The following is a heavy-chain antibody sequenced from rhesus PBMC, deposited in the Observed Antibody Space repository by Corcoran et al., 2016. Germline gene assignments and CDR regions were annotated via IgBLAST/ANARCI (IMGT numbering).Heavy chain of an antibody. CDR3: SRGSYGIFDY. Sequence: QVQLQESGPGLVKPSETLSLTCAVSGYSISSGYGWSWIRQPPGKGLEWIGYIGGSSGSTNYNPSLKSRVTISKYTSKNQFSLKLSSVTAADTAVYYCSRGSYGIFDYWGQGVLVTVSS. D-gene: IGHD4-4*01. CDR2: IGGSSGST. CDR1: GYSISSGYG. V-gene: IGHV4-127*01. J-gene: IGHJ4*01.